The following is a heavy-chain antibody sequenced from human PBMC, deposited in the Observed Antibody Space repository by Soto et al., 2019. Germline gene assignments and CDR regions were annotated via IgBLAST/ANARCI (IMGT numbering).Heavy chain of an antibody. D-gene: IGHD3-10*01. Sequence: QLQLQESGPGLVKPSETLSLTCTVSGGSISSSSYYWGWIRQPPGKGLEWIGSIYYSGSTYYNPSLKSRVTISVDTSKNQFSLKLSSVTAADTAVYYCARLPYYYGSGMVYWGQGTLVTVSS. V-gene: IGHV4-39*01. CDR1: GGSISSSSYY. J-gene: IGHJ4*02. CDR2: IYYSGST. CDR3: ARLPYYYGSGMVY.